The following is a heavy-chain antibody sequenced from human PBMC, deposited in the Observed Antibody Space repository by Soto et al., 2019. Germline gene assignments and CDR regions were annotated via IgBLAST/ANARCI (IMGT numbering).Heavy chain of an antibody. CDR3: ARAPSIAVAPDY. Sequence: SETLSLTCTVSGGSISSDYWSWLRQPPGKGLEWIGYIYNGGTPSTGYNPSLRSRVTISADTSKNQFSLRLSSVSAEDTAVYYCARAPSIAVAPDYWGQGTLVTAPQ. J-gene: IGHJ4*02. D-gene: IGHD6-19*01. CDR2: IYNGGTPST. V-gene: IGHV4-59*01. CDR1: GGSISSDY.